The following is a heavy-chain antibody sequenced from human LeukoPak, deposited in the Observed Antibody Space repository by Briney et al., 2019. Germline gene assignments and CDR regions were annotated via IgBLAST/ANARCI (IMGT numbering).Heavy chain of an antibody. Sequence: SETLSLTCAVYGGSFSGYYWSWIRQPPGKGLEWIGEINHSGSTNYNPSLKSRVTISVDTSKNQFSLKLSSVTAADTAVYYCARYCTSTTCILRGFDYWGQGTLVTVSS. CDR2: INHSGST. V-gene: IGHV4-34*01. CDR1: GGSFSGYY. D-gene: IGHD2-2*01. CDR3: ARYCTSTTCILRGFDY. J-gene: IGHJ4*02.